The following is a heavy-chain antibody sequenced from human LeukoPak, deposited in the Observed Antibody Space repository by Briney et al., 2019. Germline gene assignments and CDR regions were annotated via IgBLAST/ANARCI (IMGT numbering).Heavy chain of an antibody. CDR1: GGSFSGYY. Sequence: SETLSLTCAVYGGSFSGYYWSWIRQPPGKGLEWIGEINHSGSTNYNPSLKSRVTISVDTSKNQYSLKLSSVTAADTAVYYCARGPSWSRYFQHWGQGTLVTVSS. CDR2: INHSGST. V-gene: IGHV4-34*01. J-gene: IGHJ1*01. CDR3: ARGPSWSRYFQH.